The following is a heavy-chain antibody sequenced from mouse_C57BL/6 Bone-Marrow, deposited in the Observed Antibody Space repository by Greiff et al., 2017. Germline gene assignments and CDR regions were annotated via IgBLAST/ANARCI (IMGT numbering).Heavy chain of an antibody. CDR1: GYTFTSYW. CDR3: ARSGPLGRSFDY. V-gene: IGHV1-55*01. J-gene: IGHJ2*01. D-gene: IGHD4-1*01. CDR2: IYPTSGRT. Sequence: QVQLQQPGAELVKPGASVKMSCKASGYTFTSYWITWVKQRPGQGLEWIGAIYPTSGRTNYNEKFKSKDILTLDTSSNTTYMQLSSLTSADSAVLYCARSGPLGRSFDYWGQGTTLTVSS.